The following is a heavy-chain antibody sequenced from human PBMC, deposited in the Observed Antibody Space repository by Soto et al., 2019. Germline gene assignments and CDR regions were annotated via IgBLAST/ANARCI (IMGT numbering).Heavy chain of an antibody. D-gene: IGHD3-22*01. CDR3: ARGPAHNYDNSANYFLYY. CDR2: ISTYNGNT. CDR1: GYTFITYG. J-gene: IGHJ4*02. Sequence: QVQLVQSGAEVKKPGASVKVSCKASGYTFITYGVSWVRQAPGQGLDLLGWISTYNGNTRYAERLQGRVTMTTDTTTNTAYMELRNLRSDDTAVYSCARGPAHNYDNSANYFLYYWGQGTLFTFS. V-gene: IGHV1-18*01.